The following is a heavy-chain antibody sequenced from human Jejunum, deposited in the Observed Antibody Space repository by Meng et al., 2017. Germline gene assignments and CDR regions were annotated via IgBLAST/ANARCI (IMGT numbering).Heavy chain of an antibody. CDR2: INTRTGGT. D-gene: IGHD1-26*01. CDR3: ARELISYAFDY. Sequence: LVQCAGGVKEPGASVKVSCKASGYTFTDYYLYWVRQAPGQGLEWMGRINTRTGGTIYTQKFYGRVTMTRDTSISTAYMELSRLRSDDTAVYYCARELISYAFDYWGQGSLITVSS. CDR1: GYTFTDYY. V-gene: IGHV1-2*06. J-gene: IGHJ4*02.